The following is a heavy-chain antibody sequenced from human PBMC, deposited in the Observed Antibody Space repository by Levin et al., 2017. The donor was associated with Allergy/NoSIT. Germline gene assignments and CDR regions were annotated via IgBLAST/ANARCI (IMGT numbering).Heavy chain of an antibody. CDR1: GFSFSSHW. J-gene: IGHJ4*02. V-gene: IGHV3-7*01. D-gene: IGHD2-15*01. Sequence: PGGSLRLSCAASGFSFSSHWMSWVRQAPGKGLEWVANMNQVGSEKYYVDSVKGRFTTSRDNAKNSLYLQMNSLRAEDTAVYYCARDGVDAGVYFDYWGQGTLVTVSS. CDR3: ARDGVDAGVYFDY. CDR2: MNQVGSEK.